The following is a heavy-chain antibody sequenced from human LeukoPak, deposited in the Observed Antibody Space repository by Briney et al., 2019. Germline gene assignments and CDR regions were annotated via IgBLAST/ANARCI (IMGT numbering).Heavy chain of an antibody. CDR1: GFTFSSYA. J-gene: IGHJ4*02. D-gene: IGHD6-19*01. CDR3: AKDLGRSGWSDFDY. CDR2: ISGSGVST. V-gene: IGHV3-23*01. Sequence: PGGSLRLSCAASGFTFSSYAMTWVRQAPGKGLEWVSGISGSGVSTNYADSVKGRFTVSRDNSKNTLYLQMNSLRAEDTAVYYCAKDLGRSGWSDFDYWGQEALVTVSS.